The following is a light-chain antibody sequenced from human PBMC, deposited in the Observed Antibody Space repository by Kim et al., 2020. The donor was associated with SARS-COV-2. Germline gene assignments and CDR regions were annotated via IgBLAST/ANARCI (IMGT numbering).Light chain of an antibody. CDR1: SSDVGRYNR. CDR3: SSLTSSTTWV. V-gene: IGLV2-18*02. J-gene: IGLJ3*02. CDR2: EVT. Sequence: QSVPISCTGTSSDVGRYNRVSWYHQSPGTAPKLMIYEVTNRPSGVPDRFSGSKSGNTASLTISGVQAGDEGEYYCSSLTSSTTWVFGGGTQLTVL.